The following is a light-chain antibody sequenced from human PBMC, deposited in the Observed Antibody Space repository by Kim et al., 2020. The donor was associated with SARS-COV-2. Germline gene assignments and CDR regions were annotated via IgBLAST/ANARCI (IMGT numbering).Light chain of an antibody. CDR2: LEGSGSY. CDR3: ETRDSKSPVV. J-gene: IGLJ2*01. V-gene: IGLV4-60*03. Sequence: SVKLTCTRRSGHRSYIIAWHQQQPVKAPRYVMKLEGSGSYSKGSGVPDRFSGSGSGADRYLTISNLQSEDESDYYCETRDSKSPVVFGGGTQLTVL. CDR1: SGHRSYI.